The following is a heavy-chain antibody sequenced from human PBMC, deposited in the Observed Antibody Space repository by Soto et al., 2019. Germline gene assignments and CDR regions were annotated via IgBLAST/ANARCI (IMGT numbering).Heavy chain of an antibody. J-gene: IGHJ4*02. CDR2: IHYSGSS. CDR1: GDSVTISDYY. D-gene: IGHD3-22*01. V-gene: IGHV4-39*01. CDR3: AAHDSGGYYAEY. Sequence: QLQLQESGPGLVKPSETLSLTCTVSGDSVTISDYYWGWIRQPPGKGLEWIGSIHYSGSSYYNPYIKSRVTISGDTSKKQLSLKLTSVTAADAAVYYCAAHDSGGYYAEYWGQGTLVTVSA.